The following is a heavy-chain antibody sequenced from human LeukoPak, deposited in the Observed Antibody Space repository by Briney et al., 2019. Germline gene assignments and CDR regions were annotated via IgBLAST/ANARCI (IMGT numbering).Heavy chain of an antibody. CDR1: EFCFSRYA. V-gene: IGHV3-64D*09. CDR2: ISSNGAST. CDR3: VKGGYYDSSGFPEYFQG. D-gene: IGHD3-22*01. J-gene: IGHJ1*01. Sequence: PSGSLRLSCSASEFCFSRYAMHWVSQGPGKGMEHVSTISSNGASTYYADSAKGRFTITRDNSKNTLYLQLSSLSAEDTAVYYCVKGGYYDSSGFPEYFQGWGQGTLVCASS.